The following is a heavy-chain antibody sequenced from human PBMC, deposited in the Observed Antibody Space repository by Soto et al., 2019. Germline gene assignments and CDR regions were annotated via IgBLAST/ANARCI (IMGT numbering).Heavy chain of an antibody. V-gene: IGHV6-1*01. CDR1: GDSVSSNSAA. CDR3: PRVRLREMATTRYYYYGMDI. J-gene: IGHJ6*02. CDR2: TYYRSKWYN. Sequence: PSQTLSLTCAISGDSVSSNSAAWDWIRQSPSRGLEWLGRTYYRSKWYNDYAVSVKSRITINTDTSKNTFYLQLNSVTPEDTAVYSCPRVRLREMATTRYYYYGMDIWGHGTTVTVSS. D-gene: IGHD5-12*01.